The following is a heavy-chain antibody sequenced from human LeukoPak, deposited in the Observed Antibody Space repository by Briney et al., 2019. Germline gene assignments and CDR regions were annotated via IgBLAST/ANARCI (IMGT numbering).Heavy chain of an antibody. CDR3: ASDSSGYYQNFDY. CDR2: IYSGGST. V-gene: IGHV3-53*01. CDR1: GFTVSSNY. J-gene: IGHJ4*02. Sequence: GGSLRLSCATSGFTVSSNYMSWVRQAPGKGLEWVSVIYSGGSTYYADSVKGRFTISRDNSKNTLYLQMNSLRAEDTAVYYCASDSSGYYQNFDYWGQGTLVTVSS. D-gene: IGHD3-22*01.